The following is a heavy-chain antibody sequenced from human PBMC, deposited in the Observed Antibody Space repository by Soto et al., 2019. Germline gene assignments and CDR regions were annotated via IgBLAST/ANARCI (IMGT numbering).Heavy chain of an antibody. CDR3: ARDGYYGSGSYRTSYYYGMDV. V-gene: IGHV5-51*01. CDR2: IYPGDSDT. D-gene: IGHD3-10*01. J-gene: IGHJ6*02. Sequence: PGESLKISCKGSGYSFTSYWIGWVRQMPGKGLEWMGIIYPGDSDTRYSPSFQGQVTISADKSISTAYLQWSSLKASDTAMYYCARDGYYGSGSYRTSYYYGMDVWGQGTTVTVSS. CDR1: GYSFTSYW.